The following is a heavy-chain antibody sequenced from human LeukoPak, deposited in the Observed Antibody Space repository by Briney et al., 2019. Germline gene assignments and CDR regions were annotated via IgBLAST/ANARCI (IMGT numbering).Heavy chain of an antibody. CDR1: GFTFSSYW. CDR2: INSDGSST. D-gene: IGHD1-26*01. V-gene: IGHV3-74*01. CDR3: ARELGATYGLDY. J-gene: IGHJ4*02. Sequence: GGSLRLSCAASGFTFSSYWMHWVRQAPGKGLVWVSRINSDGSSTSYADSVKGRFTISRDNAKNSLYLQMNSLRAEDTAVYYCARELGATYGLDYWGQGTLVTVSS.